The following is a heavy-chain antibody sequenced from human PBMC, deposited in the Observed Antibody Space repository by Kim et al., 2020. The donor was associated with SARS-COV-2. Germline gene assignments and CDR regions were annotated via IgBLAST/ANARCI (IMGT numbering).Heavy chain of an antibody. CDR2: IYYSGST. CDR1: GGSISSSSYY. J-gene: IGHJ4*02. Sequence: SETLSLTCTVSGGSISSSSYYWGWIRQPPGKGLEWIGSIYYSGSTYYNPSLKSRVTISVDTSKNQFSLKLSSVTAADTAVYYCARRVSSGWYFLNWGQGT. V-gene: IGHV4-39*01. D-gene: IGHD6-19*01. CDR3: ARRVSSGWYFLN.